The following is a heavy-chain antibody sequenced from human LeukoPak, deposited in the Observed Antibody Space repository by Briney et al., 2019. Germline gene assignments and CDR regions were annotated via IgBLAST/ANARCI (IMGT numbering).Heavy chain of an antibody. D-gene: IGHD3-22*01. V-gene: IGHV4-39*01. J-gene: IGHJ4*02. CDR2: IYYSGST. Sequence: SSETLSLTCTASGGSISSSSYYWGWIRQPPGKGLEWIGSIYYSGSTYYNPSLKSRVTISVDTSKNQFSLKLSSVTAADTAVYYCARHGKDSSGYYYYFDYWGQGTLVTVSS. CDR1: GGSISSSSYY. CDR3: ARHGKDSSGYYYYFDY.